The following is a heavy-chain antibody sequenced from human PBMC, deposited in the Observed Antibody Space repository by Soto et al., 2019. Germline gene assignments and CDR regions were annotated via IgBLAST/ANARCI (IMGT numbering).Heavy chain of an antibody. CDR1: DGSISRSALY. V-gene: IGHV4-39*02. D-gene: IGHD6-6*01. J-gene: IGHJ5*02. Sequence: PSETLSLTCTVSDGSISRSALYWGWIRQPPGKGLEWIGSVHYTGSTYYNPSLKSRVTISVDSSKNHLSLKVSSVTAADTAVYYCARGSGSSSSWGQGTLVTVSS. CDR2: VHYTGST. CDR3: ARGSGSSSS.